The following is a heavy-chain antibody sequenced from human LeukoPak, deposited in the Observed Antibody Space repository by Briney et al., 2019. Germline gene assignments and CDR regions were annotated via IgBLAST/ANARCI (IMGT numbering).Heavy chain of an antibody. CDR3: ATSTAAAGTD. Sequence: GGPLRLSCVGSGFTISNYWMHWVRQAPGTGLVWVSRIHPDGSITTYADSVKGRFTISRDNAKNTLYLQMNSLRAEDTAIYYCATSTAAAGTDWGQGTLVTVSS. V-gene: IGHV3-74*03. CDR2: IHPDGSIT. J-gene: IGHJ4*02. D-gene: IGHD6-13*01. CDR1: GFTISNYW.